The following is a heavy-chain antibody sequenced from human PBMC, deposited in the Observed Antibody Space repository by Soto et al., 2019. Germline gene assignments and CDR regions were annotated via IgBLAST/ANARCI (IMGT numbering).Heavy chain of an antibody. CDR3: ARVRDYGDLDY. V-gene: IGHV3-30-3*01. CDR1: GFTFSSYA. Sequence: GGSLRLSCAASGFTFSSYAMHWVRRAPGKGLEWVAVISYDGSNKYYADSVKGRFTISRDNSKNTLYLQMNSLRAEDTAVYYCARVRDYGDLDYWGQGTLVTVSS. D-gene: IGHD4-17*01. CDR2: ISYDGSNK. J-gene: IGHJ4*02.